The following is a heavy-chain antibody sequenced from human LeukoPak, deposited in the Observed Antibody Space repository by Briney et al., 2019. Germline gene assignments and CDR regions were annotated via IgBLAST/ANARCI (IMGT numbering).Heavy chain of an antibody. D-gene: IGHD5-12*01. CDR2: ISGSGGST. CDR1: GFTFSSYA. V-gene: IGHV3-23*01. Sequence: GGSLRLSCAASGFTFSSYAMNWVRQAPGKGLEWVSAISGSGGSTYYADSVKGRFTISRDNSKNTLNLQMNSLRAEDTAVYYCAKVEDYSGYDWYYWGQGTLVTVSS. J-gene: IGHJ4*02. CDR3: AKVEDYSGYDWYY.